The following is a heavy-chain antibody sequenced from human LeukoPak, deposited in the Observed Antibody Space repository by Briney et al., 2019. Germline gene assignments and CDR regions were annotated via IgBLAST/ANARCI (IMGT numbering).Heavy chain of an antibody. CDR3: ARDLYSSGWSHSHYYYYYYMDV. V-gene: IGHV3-53*01. J-gene: IGHJ6*03. Sequence: GGSLRLSCAASGFTVSSNYMSWVRQAPGKGLEWVSVIYSGGSTYYADSVKGRFTISRDNSKNTLYLQMNSLRAEDTAVYYCARDLYSSGWSHSHYYYYYYMDVWGKGTTVTVSS. CDR1: GFTVSSNY. D-gene: IGHD6-19*01. CDR2: IYSGGST.